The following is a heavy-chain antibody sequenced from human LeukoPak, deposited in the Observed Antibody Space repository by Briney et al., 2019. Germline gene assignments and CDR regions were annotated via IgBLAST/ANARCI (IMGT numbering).Heavy chain of an antibody. V-gene: IGHV4-61*08. D-gene: IGHD2-2*01. CDR1: GGSISGSDYY. Sequence: PSQTLSLTCTVSGGSISGSDYYWSWIRQPPGKGLEWIGYIYYSGSTNYNPSLKSRVTISVDTSKNQFSLKLSSVTAADTAVYYCAREVECSSTSCSGGMDVWGQGTTVTVSS. CDR2: IYYSGST. CDR3: AREVECSSTSCSGGMDV. J-gene: IGHJ6*02.